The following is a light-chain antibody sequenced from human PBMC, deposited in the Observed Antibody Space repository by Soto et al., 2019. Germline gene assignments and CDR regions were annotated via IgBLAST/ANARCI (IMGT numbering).Light chain of an antibody. V-gene: IGLV2-14*01. CDR3: SSYTSSSTL. J-gene: IGLJ2*01. CDR1: SSDVGGYNY. Sequence: QSALTQPASVSGSPGQSITISCTGTSSDVGGYNYVSWYQQHPGKAPKLMIYEVSNRPSGVSNRFSGSKSGNTASLTNSGLQAEDEADYYCSSYTSSSTLFGGGTKVTVL. CDR2: EVS.